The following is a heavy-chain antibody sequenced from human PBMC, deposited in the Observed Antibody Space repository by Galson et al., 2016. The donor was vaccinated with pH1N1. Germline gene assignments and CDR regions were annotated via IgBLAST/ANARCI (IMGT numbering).Heavy chain of an antibody. CDR2: TNQDGSQK. CDR1: GFIFSDHW. V-gene: IGHV3-7*01. D-gene: IGHD6-13*01. Sequence: SLRLSCAASGFIFSDHWMCWVRQAPDKGLEWVANTNQDGSQKYYVDSVRGRFTISRDNAKNSVSLQMNSLRPDDTGVYYCVRAIGAAASFWGQGTLVTVSS. J-gene: IGHJ4*02. CDR3: VRAIGAAASF.